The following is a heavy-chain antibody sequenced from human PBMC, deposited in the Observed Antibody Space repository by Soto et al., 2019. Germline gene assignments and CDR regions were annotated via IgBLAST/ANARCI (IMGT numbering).Heavy chain of an antibody. D-gene: IGHD6-6*01. CDR1: GFTFSSYS. CDR3: ARDPSIAARPRWFDP. V-gene: IGHV3-21*01. Sequence: GGSLRLSCAAPGFTFSSYSMNWVRQAPGKGLEWVSSISSSSSYIYYADSVKGRFTISRDNAKNSLYLQMNSLRAEDTAVYYCARDPSIAARPRWFDPWGQGTLVTVSS. J-gene: IGHJ5*02. CDR2: ISSSSSYI.